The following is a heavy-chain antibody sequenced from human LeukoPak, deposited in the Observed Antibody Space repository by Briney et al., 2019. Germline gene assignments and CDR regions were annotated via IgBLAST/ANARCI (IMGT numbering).Heavy chain of an antibody. CDR1: GGSISSYY. CDR2: IYYSGST. CDR3: ARGLVGATSPEINA. D-gene: IGHD1-26*01. V-gene: IGHV4-59*01. Sequence: SETLSLTCTVSGGSISSYYWSWIRQPPGKGLEWIGYIYYSGSTNYNPSLKSRVTISVDTSKNQFSLKLSSVTAADTAVYYCARGLVGATSPEINAWGQGTLVTVSS. J-gene: IGHJ5*02.